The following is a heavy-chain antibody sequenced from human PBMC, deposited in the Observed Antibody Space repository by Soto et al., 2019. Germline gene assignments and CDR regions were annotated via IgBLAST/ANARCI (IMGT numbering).Heavy chain of an antibody. J-gene: IGHJ6*02. V-gene: IGHV4-59*01. CDR1: GGSISSYY. D-gene: IGHD3-10*01. CDR3: ARDKIEDYGSGSSYYYYYYGMAV. CDR2: IYYSGST. Sequence: SETLSLTCTVSGGSISSYYWSWIRQPPGKGLEWIGYIYYSGSTNYNPSLKSRVTISVDTSKNQFSLKLSSVTAADTAVYYCARDKIEDYGSGSSYYYYYYGMAVWGQGTTVTVSS.